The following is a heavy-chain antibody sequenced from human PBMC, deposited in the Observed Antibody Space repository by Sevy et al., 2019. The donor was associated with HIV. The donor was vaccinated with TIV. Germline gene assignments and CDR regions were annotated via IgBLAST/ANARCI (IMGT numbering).Heavy chain of an antibody. V-gene: IGHV1-2*02. CDR3: ARERVYCSGGSCKPGGWFDP. CDR1: GYTFTGYY. J-gene: IGHJ5*02. D-gene: IGHD2-15*01. CDR2: INPNSGGT. Sequence: ATVKVSCKASGYTFTGYYMHWVRQAPRQGLEWMGWINPNSGGTNYAQKFQGRVTMTRDTSISTAYMELSRLRSDDTAVYYCARERVYCSGGSCKPGGWFDPWGQGTLVTVSS.